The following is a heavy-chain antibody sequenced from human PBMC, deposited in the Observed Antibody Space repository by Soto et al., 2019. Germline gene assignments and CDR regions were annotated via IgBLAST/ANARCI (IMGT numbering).Heavy chain of an antibody. V-gene: IGHV4-59*08. CDR3: ARHGLVNYYYYYMDV. CDR1: GGSISSYY. D-gene: IGHD3-9*01. J-gene: IGHJ6*03. CDR2: IYYSGST. Sequence: SETLSLTCTVSGGSISSYYWSWIRQPPGKGLEWIGYIYYSGSTNYNPSLKSRVTISVDTSKNQFSLKLSSVTAADTAVYYCARHGLVNYYYYYMDVWGKGTTVTVSS.